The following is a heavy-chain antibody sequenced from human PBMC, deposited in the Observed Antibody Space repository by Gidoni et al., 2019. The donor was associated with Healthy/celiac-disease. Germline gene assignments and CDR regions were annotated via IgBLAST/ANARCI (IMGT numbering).Heavy chain of an antibody. CDR1: GFNFSSYD. CDR2: ISGSGGST. Sequence: EVHLLESGGGLLQPGRSLRLSCAASGFNFSSYDMNWVRQAPGKGLEWVSVISGSGGSTYYADSVKGRFTISRDNSKNTLYLQMNSLRAEDTAVYYCAKATVAVNRAFDYWGQGTLVTVSS. J-gene: IGHJ4*02. V-gene: IGHV3-23*01. CDR3: AKATVAVNRAFDY. D-gene: IGHD6-19*01.